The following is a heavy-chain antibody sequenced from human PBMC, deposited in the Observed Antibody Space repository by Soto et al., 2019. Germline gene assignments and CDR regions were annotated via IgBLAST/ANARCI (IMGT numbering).Heavy chain of an antibody. D-gene: IGHD6-19*01. V-gene: IGHV3-30*18. J-gene: IGHJ4*02. CDR2: VSRDGRNT. Sequence: VQLVESGGGVVQPGRSLRLSCAASGFTFSDYAMHWVRQAPGKGLEWVAVVSRDGRNTHYADSVKGRFTISRDSSKNTVAVEMASLRGEGTAGYYYAKGGRQWRVRCEFNCWGEGALVTVCS. CDR1: GFTFSDYA. CDR3: AKGGRQWRVRCEFNC.